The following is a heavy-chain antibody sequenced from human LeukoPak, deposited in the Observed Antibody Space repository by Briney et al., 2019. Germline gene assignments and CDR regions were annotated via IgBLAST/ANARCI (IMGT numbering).Heavy chain of an antibody. CDR3: AKLSWNPESDWIDP. V-gene: IGHV3-23*01. Sequence: GGSLRLSCAASGFTFTTSAMNWVRQAPGKGLEWVSGISGSGTSTYYADSVKGRFTISRDNSKNTLYLQKNSLRAEDTAVYYCAKLSWNPESDWIDPWGQGTLVIVSS. J-gene: IGHJ5*02. D-gene: IGHD1-1*01. CDR1: GFTFTTSA. CDR2: ISGSGTST.